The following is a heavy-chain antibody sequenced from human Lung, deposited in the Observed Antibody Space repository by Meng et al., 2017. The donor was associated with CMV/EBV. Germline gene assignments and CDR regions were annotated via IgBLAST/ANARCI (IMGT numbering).Heavy chain of an antibody. J-gene: IGHJ6*02. CDR3: AREYDGSGNYGMDV. CDR1: GYTFTGYY. D-gene: IGHD3-22*01. Sequence: ASVXVSXKASGYTFTGYYILWVRQAPGQGLEWMGWMNPDRGAVNYAQKLQGRVTMTTDTSTSTAYMELRSLRSDDSSVYYCAREYDGSGNYGMDVWGQGTXVTVSS. CDR2: MNPDRGAV. V-gene: IGHV1-18*04.